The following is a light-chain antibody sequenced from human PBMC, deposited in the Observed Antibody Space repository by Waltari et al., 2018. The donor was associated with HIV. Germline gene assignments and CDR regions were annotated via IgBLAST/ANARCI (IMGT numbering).Light chain of an antibody. CDR3: QQYNDWPLT. J-gene: IGKJ4*01. V-gene: IGKV3-15*01. CDR2: GAS. CDR1: QGVSIN. Sequence: EVVMPQSPATLSVSPGERATLSCRASQGVSINLAWHQQKPGQAPRLLIYGASTRATGIPARFSGSGAGTEFTLTISSLQSEDFAVYYCQQYNDWPLTFGGGTKVEIK.